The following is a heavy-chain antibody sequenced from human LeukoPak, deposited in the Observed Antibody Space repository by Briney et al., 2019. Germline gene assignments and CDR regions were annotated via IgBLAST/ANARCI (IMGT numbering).Heavy chain of an antibody. D-gene: IGHD6-13*01. CDR2: IYYSGST. J-gene: IGHJ3*02. Sequence: SETLSLTCTVSGGSISSYYWSWIRQPPGKGLESIGYIYYSGSTNYNPSLKSRVTISVDTSKNQFSLKLSSVTAADTAVYYCAREVAALVSRAFDIWGQGTMVTVSS. CDR3: AREVAALVSRAFDI. CDR1: GGSISSYY. V-gene: IGHV4-59*01.